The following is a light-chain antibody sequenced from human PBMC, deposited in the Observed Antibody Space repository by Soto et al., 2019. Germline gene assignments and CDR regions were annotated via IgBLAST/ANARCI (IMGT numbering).Light chain of an antibody. V-gene: IGKV3-20*01. Sequence: EIVLTQSPGTLSLSPGERATLSCRASQSISSSDLAWYQHRPGQAPRLLIYAASSRATGIPDRFSGSGSGTEFSLTISRLEPEDFAVYYCQQYGSSPRTFGQGTRLENK. CDR2: AAS. J-gene: IGKJ5*01. CDR1: QSISSSD. CDR3: QQYGSSPRT.